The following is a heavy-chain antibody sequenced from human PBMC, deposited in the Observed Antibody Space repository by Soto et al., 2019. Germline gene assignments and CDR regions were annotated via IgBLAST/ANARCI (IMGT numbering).Heavy chain of an antibody. CDR1: GFTFSSYS. CDR2: ISSSSSTI. D-gene: IGHD6-6*01. Sequence: PGGSLRLSCAASGFTFSSYSMNWVRQAPGKGLEWVSYISSSSSTIYYADSVKGRFTISRDNAKNSLYLQMNSLRAEDTAVYYCARDSYSSSSEGIYYYYYMDVWGKGTTVTVSS. CDR3: ARDSYSSSSEGIYYYYYMDV. J-gene: IGHJ6*03. V-gene: IGHV3-48*01.